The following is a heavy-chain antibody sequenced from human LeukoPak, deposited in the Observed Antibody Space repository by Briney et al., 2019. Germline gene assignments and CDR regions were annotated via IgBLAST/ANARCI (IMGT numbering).Heavy chain of an antibody. Sequence: SETLSLTCAVSGGSIRSDYWSWIRQPPGKGLEWIGYIHYSGSTNYNPSLKSRVIISVDTSKNQFSLKLSSVTAADTAVYYCVGYCSGGSCYSGYYFDYWGQGTLVTVSS. CDR2: IHYSGST. CDR3: VGYCSGGSCYSGYYFDY. D-gene: IGHD2-15*01. V-gene: IGHV4-59*03. J-gene: IGHJ4*02. CDR1: GGSIRSDY.